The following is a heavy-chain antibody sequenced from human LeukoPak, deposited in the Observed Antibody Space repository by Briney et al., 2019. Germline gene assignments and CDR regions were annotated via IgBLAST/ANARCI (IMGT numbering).Heavy chain of an antibody. CDR3: ARTPSLYDFWSGYYYYYYYYMDV. CDR1: GYTFTSYD. CDR2: MNLNSGNT. J-gene: IGHJ6*03. Sequence: ASVKVSCKASGYTFTSYDINWVRQATGQGLEWMGWMNLNSGNTGYAQKFQGRVTMTRNTSISTAYMELSSLRSEDTAVYYCARTPSLYDFWSGYYYYYYYYMDVWGKGTTVTVSS. D-gene: IGHD3-3*01. V-gene: IGHV1-8*01.